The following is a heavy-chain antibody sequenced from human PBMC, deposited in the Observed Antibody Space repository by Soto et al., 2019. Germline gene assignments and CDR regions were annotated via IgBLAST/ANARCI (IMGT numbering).Heavy chain of an antibody. D-gene: IGHD1-26*01. CDR2: IKQDGSEK. J-gene: IGHJ5*02. CDR1: GFTFSSYW. CDR3: ASESLDQEGAAP. V-gene: IGHV3-7*01. Sequence: GGSLRLACAASGFTFSSYWMSWVRQAPGKGLEREANIKQDGSEKYYVDYVKGRFTISRDNAKNSLYLQMNSLRAEDTAVYYCASESLDQEGAAPCGQGTLVTVSS.